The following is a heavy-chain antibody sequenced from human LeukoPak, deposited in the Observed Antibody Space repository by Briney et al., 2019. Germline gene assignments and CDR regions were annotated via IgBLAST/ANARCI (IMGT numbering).Heavy chain of an antibody. V-gene: IGHV3-48*02. CDR3: ARDRTTAVSPDAFDI. Sequence: GGSLRLSCAASGFTFSSYSMNWVRQAPGKGVEWVSYISSSSSTIYYADSVKGRFTISRDNAKNSLYLQMNSLRDEDTAVYYCARDRTTAVSPDAFDIWGQGTMVTVSS. J-gene: IGHJ3*02. D-gene: IGHD4-17*01. CDR1: GFTFSSYS. CDR2: ISSSSSTI.